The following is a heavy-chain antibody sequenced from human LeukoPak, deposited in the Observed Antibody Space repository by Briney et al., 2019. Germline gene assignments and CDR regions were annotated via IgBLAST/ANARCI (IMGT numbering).Heavy chain of an antibody. Sequence: HSQTLSLTCAISGDSVSSNSAAWNWIRQSPLRGLEWLGRTYYRSKWYNGYAVSVKNRIIIDPDTSKNQFSLQLNSVTPEDTAVYYCARSSGGWIDYWGQGTLVTVSS. CDR3: ARSSGGWIDY. J-gene: IGHJ4*02. V-gene: IGHV6-1*01. CDR1: GDSVSSNSAA. CDR2: TYYRSKWYN. D-gene: IGHD6-19*01.